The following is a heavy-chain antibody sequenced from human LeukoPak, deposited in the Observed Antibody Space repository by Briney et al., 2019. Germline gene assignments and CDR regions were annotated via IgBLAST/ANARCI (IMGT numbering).Heavy chain of an antibody. J-gene: IGHJ4*02. CDR3: ARNRDRMVQGVTALFDY. CDR2: ISGSNGNT. V-gene: IGHV1-18*04. Sequence: ASVKVSCKTSGYTFTTYGISWVRQAPGQGLEWMGWISGSNGNTKYAQKVQGRVTMTTDTSTTTAYMEVRSLRSDDTAVYYCARNRDRMVQGVTALFDYWGQGTLVTVSS. CDR1: GYTFTTYG. D-gene: IGHD3-10*01.